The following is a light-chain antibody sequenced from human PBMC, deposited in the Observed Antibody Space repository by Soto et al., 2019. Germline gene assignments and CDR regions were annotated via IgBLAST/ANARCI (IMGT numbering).Light chain of an antibody. V-gene: IGKV1-5*01. CDR2: DAS. CDR1: QSITSW. Sequence: DIQITQSPSTLSASVGDRVTITCLASQSITSWLACYQQKPGTAPKVLIYDASRLESGVPSRFRGSGSGTEFTLTIGRLQPADFATYYCQQYNSYSWTFGQGTKVDIK. CDR3: QQYNSYSWT. J-gene: IGKJ1*01.